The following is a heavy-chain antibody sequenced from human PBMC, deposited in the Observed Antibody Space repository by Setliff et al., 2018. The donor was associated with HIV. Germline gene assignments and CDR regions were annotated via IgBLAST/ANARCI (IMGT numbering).Heavy chain of an antibody. Sequence: GESLKISCKGSGYNFLNYWISWVRQVPGKGLEWMGRIDPVDSQTTYTPSFQGHVAFSVDKSISTAYLQWRSLKASDTAMYYCASGFCNTPSCYIGVLDRWGLGTLVTVSS. CDR3: ASGFCNTPSCYIGVLDR. V-gene: IGHV5-10-1*01. D-gene: IGHD2-2*02. J-gene: IGHJ5*02. CDR1: GYNFLNYW. CDR2: IDPVDSQT.